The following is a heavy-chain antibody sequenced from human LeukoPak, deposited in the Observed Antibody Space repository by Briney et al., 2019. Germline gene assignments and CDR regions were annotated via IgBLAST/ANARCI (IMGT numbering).Heavy chain of an antibody. V-gene: IGHV1-18*01. CDR2: VSTYNGNT. CDR3: ARPMVRAVTQGASDY. Sequence: GASVTESSKASGYTYSDYVMSWAGPAPGQALEWMGWVSTYNGNTTYAEKHQGRVTMTTDTSTSTAYMGLRSLRSDDTAVYYCARPMVRAVTQGASDYWGQGNLVTASS. J-gene: IGHJ4*02. D-gene: IGHD3-10*01. CDR1: GYTYSDYV.